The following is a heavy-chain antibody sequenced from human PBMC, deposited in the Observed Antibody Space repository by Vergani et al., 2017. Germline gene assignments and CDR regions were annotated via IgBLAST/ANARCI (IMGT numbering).Heavy chain of an antibody. CDR2: INHSGST. Sequence: QVHLQQWGAGLLKPSETLSLTCAVSGGSFSTYYWSWIRQPPGKGLEWIGEINHSGSTNYNPSLKRRVTISVDTSKNQVSLKLSSVTAADTAVHYCARGAGYDSSGYHYDFDYWGQGTLVTVSS. J-gene: IGHJ4*02. CDR3: ARGAGYDSSGYHYDFDY. CDR1: GGSFSTYY. D-gene: IGHD3-22*01. V-gene: IGHV4-34*01.